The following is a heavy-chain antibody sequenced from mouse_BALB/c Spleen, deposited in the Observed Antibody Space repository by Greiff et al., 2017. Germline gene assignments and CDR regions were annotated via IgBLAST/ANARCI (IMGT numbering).Heavy chain of an antibody. Sequence: VQLQQSGAELVKPGASVKLSCTASGFNFKDTYMHWVKQRPEQGLEWIGRIDPANGITKYDPKFQGKATITADTSSNTAYLQLSSLTSEDTAVYYCARSQYYGSSYDFDYWGQGTTLTVSS. J-gene: IGHJ2*01. CDR1: GFNFKDTY. D-gene: IGHD1-1*01. CDR2: IDPANGIT. CDR3: ARSQYYGSSYDFDY. V-gene: IGHV14-3*02.